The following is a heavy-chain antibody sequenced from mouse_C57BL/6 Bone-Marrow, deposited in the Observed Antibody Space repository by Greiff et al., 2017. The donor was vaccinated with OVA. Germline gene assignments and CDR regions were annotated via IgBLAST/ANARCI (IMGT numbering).Heavy chain of an antibody. D-gene: IGHD2-5*01. CDR3: TRGYSNYYAMDY. CDR2: IDPETGGT. V-gene: IGHV1-15*01. Sequence: QVQLQQSGAELVRPGASVTLSCKASGYTFTDYEMHWVKQTPVHGLEWIGAIDPETGGTAYNQKFKGKAILTADKSSSTASMELRSLTSEDSSVYYCTRGYSNYYAMDYWGQGTSVTGSS. J-gene: IGHJ4*01. CDR1: GYTFTDYE.